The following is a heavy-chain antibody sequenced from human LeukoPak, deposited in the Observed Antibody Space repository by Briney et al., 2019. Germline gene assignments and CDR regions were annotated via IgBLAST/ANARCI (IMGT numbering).Heavy chain of an antibody. J-gene: IGHJ4*02. V-gene: IGHV3-21*01. D-gene: IGHD5-12*01. CDR3: ARAPRYSGYEGGY. CDR1: ELTFSSHS. Sequence: PGESLRLSCAPSELTFSSHSMNWVRQAPGKGLEWVSTISSSGDYTCYADSVKGRFTISRDNAKNSLYLQMNSLRAEDTAVYYCARAPRYSGYEGGYWGQGTLVTVSS. CDR2: ISSSGDYT.